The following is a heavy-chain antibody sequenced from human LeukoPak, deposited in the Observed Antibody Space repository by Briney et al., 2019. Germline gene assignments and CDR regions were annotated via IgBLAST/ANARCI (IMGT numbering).Heavy chain of an antibody. J-gene: IGHJ6*02. CDR3: AKDLLRYFDWLPSPVYYYGMDV. V-gene: IGHV3-30*18. CDR1: GFTFSSYG. D-gene: IGHD3-9*01. CDR2: ISYDGSNK. Sequence: GGSLRLSCAASGFTFSSYGMHWVRQAPGKGLEWVAVISYDGSNKYYADSVKGRFTISRDNSKNTLYLQMNSPRAEDTAVYYCAKDLLRYFDWLPSPVYYYGMDVWGQGTTVTVSS.